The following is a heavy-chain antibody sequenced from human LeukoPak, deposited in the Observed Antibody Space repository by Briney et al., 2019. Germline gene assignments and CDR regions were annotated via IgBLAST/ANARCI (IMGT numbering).Heavy chain of an antibody. V-gene: IGHV1-2*06. CDR3: ARADAFDI. CDR1: GYTFTGYY. CDR2: INPNSGGT. Sequence: GASVEVSCKASGYTFTGYYIHWMRQAPGQGLEWMGRINPNSGGTNYAQKFQGRVTMARDTSISTAYMELSRLTSDDTATYYCARADAFDIWGQGTMVTVSS. J-gene: IGHJ3*02.